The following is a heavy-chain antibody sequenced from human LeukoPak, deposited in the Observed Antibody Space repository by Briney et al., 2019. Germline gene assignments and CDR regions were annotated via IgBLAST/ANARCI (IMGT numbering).Heavy chain of an antibody. Sequence: GRSLRLSCAASGFGFGSYNMYWVRQAPGKGLEWVTLISFDGNDKKYADSVKGRFTVSRDNAKNTLYLQMNSLRAEDTAVYYCARVGYDSSGYGAFDIWGQGTMVTVSS. J-gene: IGHJ3*02. CDR1: GFGFGSYN. CDR3: ARVGYDSSGYGAFDI. CDR2: ISFDGNDK. D-gene: IGHD3-22*01. V-gene: IGHV3-30*03.